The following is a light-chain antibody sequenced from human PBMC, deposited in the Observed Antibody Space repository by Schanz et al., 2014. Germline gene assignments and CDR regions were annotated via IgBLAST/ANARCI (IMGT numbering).Light chain of an antibody. Sequence: QSALTQPASVSGSPGQSITISCTGISSDLADYNYVSWYQQHPGKAPKLMIYDVANRPSGVSNRFSGSKSGNTASLTVSGLQAEDEADYYCSSYAGSSVVFGGGTKLTVL. V-gene: IGLV2-14*03. CDR2: DVA. CDR1: SSDLADYNY. CDR3: SSYAGSSVV. J-gene: IGLJ2*01.